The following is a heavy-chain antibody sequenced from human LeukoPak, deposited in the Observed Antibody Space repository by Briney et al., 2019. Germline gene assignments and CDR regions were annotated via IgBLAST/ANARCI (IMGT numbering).Heavy chain of an antibody. D-gene: IGHD2-2*01. Sequence: SETLSLTCAVSGYSISRGRYWAWIRQPPGKGLEWIGSIHHSGSTYYNPTLKSRVTISVDTSKNQFSLNLRSVTAADTAVYYCARSLSTAGIDYWGQSTLVTVSS. J-gene: IGHJ4*02. V-gene: IGHV4-38-2*01. CDR3: ARSLSTAGIDY. CDR2: IHHSGST. CDR1: GYSISRGRY.